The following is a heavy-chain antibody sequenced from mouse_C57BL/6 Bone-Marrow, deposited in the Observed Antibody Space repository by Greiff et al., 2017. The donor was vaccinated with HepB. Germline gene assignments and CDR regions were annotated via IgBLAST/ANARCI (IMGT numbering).Heavy chain of an antibody. J-gene: IGHJ2*01. CDR1: GYAFSSSW. D-gene: IGHD1-1*01. V-gene: IGHV1-82*01. CDR3: ARSEYYGSSPYDY. CDR2: IYPGDGDT. Sequence: QVQLQQSGPELVKPGASVKISCKASGYAFSSSWMNWVKQRPGKGLEWIGRIYPGDGDTNYNGKFKGKATLTADKSSSTAYMQLSSLTSEDSAVYFGARSEYYGSSPYDYWGQGTTLTVSS.